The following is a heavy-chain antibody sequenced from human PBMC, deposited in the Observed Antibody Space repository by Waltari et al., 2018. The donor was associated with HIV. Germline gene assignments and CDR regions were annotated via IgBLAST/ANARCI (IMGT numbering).Heavy chain of an antibody. CDR2: IYWDDDK. J-gene: IGHJ3*02. CDR3: AHGHLIGYCSGGSCYQDAFDI. V-gene: IGHV2-5*02. D-gene: IGHD2-15*01. Sequence: QITLKESGPTLVKPTQTLTLTCTFSGFSLSTSGVGVGWIRQPPGKALEWLALIYWDDDKRYSPSLKGRLTITKDTSKNQVVLTMTNMDPVDTATYYCAHGHLIGYCSGGSCYQDAFDIWGQGTMVTVSS. CDR1: GFSLSTSGVG.